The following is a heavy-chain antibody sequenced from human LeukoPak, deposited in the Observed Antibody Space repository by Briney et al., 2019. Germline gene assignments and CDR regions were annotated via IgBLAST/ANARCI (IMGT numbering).Heavy chain of an antibody. CDR3: ARVLGTVAGIRYWYFDL. CDR2: IDTSGST. Sequence: PSETLSLTCTVSGGSISSYYWSWIRQPAGKGLEWIGRIDTSGSTNYNPSLKSRVTMSVDTSKNQFSLKLSSVTAADTAVYYCARVLGTVAGIRYWYFDLWGRGTLVTVSS. V-gene: IGHV4-4*07. CDR1: GGSISSYY. D-gene: IGHD6-19*01. J-gene: IGHJ2*01.